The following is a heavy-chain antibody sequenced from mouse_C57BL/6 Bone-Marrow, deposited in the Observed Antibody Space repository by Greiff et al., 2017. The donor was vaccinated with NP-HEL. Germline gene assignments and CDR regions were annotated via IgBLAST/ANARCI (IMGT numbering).Heavy chain of an antibody. D-gene: IGHD1-1*01. J-gene: IGHJ4*01. CDR2: ISNGGGST. Sequence: EVKLMESGGGLVQPGGSLKLSCAASGFTFSDYYMYWVRQTPEKSLEWVAYISNGGGSTYYPDTVKGRFTISRDNAKNTLYLQMSRLKSEDTAMYYCARHHRPNYYSSSYYAMDYWGQGTSVTVSS. V-gene: IGHV5-12*01. CDR1: GFTFSDYY. CDR3: ARHHRPNYYSSSYYAMDY.